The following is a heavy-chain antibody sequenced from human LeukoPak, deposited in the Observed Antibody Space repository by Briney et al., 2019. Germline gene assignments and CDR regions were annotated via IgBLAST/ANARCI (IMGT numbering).Heavy chain of an antibody. V-gene: IGHV4-31*03. CDR1: GGSISSGGYY. Sequence: SQTLSLTCTVSGGSISSGGYYWSWIRQHPGKGLEWIGYIYYSGSTYYNPSLKSRVTISVDTSKNQFSLKLSSVTAADTAVYYCARSCSGGSCLYYWGQGTLVTVSS. D-gene: IGHD2-15*01. CDR3: ARSCSGGSCLYY. CDR2: IYYSGST. J-gene: IGHJ4*02.